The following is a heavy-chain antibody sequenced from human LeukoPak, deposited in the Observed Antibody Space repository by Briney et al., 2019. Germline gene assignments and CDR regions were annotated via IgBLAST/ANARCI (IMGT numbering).Heavy chain of an antibody. CDR3: AYSRSWPREDAFDI. D-gene: IGHD6-13*01. CDR1: GFTFSSYS. Sequence: GGSLRLSCAASGFTFSSYSMNWVRQAPGKGLEWVSSISSSSSYIYYADSVKGRFTISRDNAKNSLYLQMNSLRAEDTAVYYCAYSRSWPREDAFDIWGQGTMVTVSS. CDR2: ISSSSSYI. J-gene: IGHJ3*02. V-gene: IGHV3-21*01.